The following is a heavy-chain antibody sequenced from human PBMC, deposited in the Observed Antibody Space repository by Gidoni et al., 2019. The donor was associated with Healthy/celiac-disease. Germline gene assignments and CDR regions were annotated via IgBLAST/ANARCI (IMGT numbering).Heavy chain of an antibody. V-gene: IGHV3-23*01. CDR2: ISGSGGST. Sequence: EVQLLESGGGVVQPGGALRLSCAASGVTLSSYAMSWVRQAPGKGLEGVSAISGSGGSTYYADSVKGRFTISRDNSKNTLYLQMNSLRAEDTAVYYCANFRAAWSPDAFDIWGQGTMVTVSS. J-gene: IGHJ3*02. CDR1: GVTLSSYA. CDR3: ANFRAAWSPDAFDI. D-gene: IGHD6-13*01.